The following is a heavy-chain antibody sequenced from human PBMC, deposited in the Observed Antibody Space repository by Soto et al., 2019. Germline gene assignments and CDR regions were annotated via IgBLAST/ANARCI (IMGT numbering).Heavy chain of an antibody. CDR2: IRSKANSYAT. D-gene: IGHD2-15*01. CDR1: GFTFSGSA. V-gene: IGHV3-73*01. J-gene: IGHJ4*02. CDR3: TRRTLDCSGGSCRDY. Sequence: GGSVRLSCAASGFTFSGSAMHWVRQASGKGLEWVGRIRSKANSYATAYAASVKGRFTISRDDSKNTAYLQMNSLKTEDTAVYYCTRRTLDCSGGSCRDYWGQGTLVTVSS.